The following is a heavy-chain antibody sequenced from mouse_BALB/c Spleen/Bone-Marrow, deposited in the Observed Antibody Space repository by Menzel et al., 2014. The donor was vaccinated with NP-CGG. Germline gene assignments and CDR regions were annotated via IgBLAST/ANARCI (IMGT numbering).Heavy chain of an antibody. Sequence: EVQLVESGGGLVQPGGSLRLSCTTSGFTFTDYYMSWVRQPPGKALEWLAFIRNKAYGYTTEYSASVRGRFTISRDNSQSILYLQMNTLRAEDSATYYCARFPMDYWGQGTSVTASS. CDR1: GFTFTDYY. CDR3: ARFPMDY. J-gene: IGHJ4*01. V-gene: IGHV7-3*02. CDR2: IRNKAYGYTT.